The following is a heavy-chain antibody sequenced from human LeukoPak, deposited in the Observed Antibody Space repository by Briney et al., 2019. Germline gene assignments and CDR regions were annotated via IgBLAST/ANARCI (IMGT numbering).Heavy chain of an antibody. D-gene: IGHD1-26*01. CDR3: ASFPWDLRPT. J-gene: IGHJ4*02. CDR1: GLTFSDSA. CDR2: IRSKTNRYAT. V-gene: IGHV3-73*01. Sequence: GGSLRLSCAASGLTFSDSAMHWVRQASGKGLEWVGRIRSKTNRYATAYAASVKGRFTISRDDSTNTAYLQMNSLRAEDTAVYYCASFPWDLRPTWGQGTLVSVAS.